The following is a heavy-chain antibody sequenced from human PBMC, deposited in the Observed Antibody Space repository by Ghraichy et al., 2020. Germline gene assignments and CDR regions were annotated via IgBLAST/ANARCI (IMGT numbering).Heavy chain of an antibody. J-gene: IGHJ5*01. CDR2: INPYSGDT. CDR3: ARERIGSNNWFDS. D-gene: IGHD2/OR15-2a*01. Sequence: ASVKVSCEASGYSFTGNYIHWVRRAPGQGLEWKGWINPYSGDTTYAQKFQGWVAMTRDTSVRTTYMELRRLRFDDTAVYYCARERIGSNNWFDSWGQGTLVTVSS. V-gene: IGHV1-2*04. CDR1: GYSFTGNY.